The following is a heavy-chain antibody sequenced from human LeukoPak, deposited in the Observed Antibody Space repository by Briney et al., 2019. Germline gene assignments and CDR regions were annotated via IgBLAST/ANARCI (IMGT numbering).Heavy chain of an antibody. CDR2: MNPNSGNT. CDR3: ARGYYDFWSGYSNNWFDP. Sequence: ASVKVSCKASGYTFTGYYMHWVRQAPGQGLEWMGWMNPNSGNTGNAQKFQGRVTITRNTSISTAYMELSSLRSEDTAVYYCARGYYDFWSGYSNNWFDPWGQGTLVTVSS. J-gene: IGHJ5*02. D-gene: IGHD3-3*01. V-gene: IGHV1-8*03. CDR1: GYTFTGYY.